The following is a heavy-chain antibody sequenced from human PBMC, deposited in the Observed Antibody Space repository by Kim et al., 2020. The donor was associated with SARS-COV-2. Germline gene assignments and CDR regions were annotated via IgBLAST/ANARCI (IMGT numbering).Heavy chain of an antibody. J-gene: IGHJ6*02. Sequence: GGSLRLSCAASGFTFSSYVMHWVRQAPGKGLEWVAVISYDGSNKYYADSVKGRFTISRDNSKNTLYLQMNSLKAEDTAVYYCARAATGSYYYGMDGWGQGTTVTVSS. V-gene: IGHV3-30*04. CDR3: ARAATGSYYYGMDG. CDR2: ISYDGSNK. CDR1: GFTFSSYV. D-gene: IGHD2-15*01.